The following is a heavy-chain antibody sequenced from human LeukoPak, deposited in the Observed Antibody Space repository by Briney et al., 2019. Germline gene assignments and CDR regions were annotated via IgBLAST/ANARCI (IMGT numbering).Heavy chain of an antibody. V-gene: IGHV3-33*01. CDR2: IWYDGTNK. CDR1: GFTFSSYG. Sequence: PGGSLRLSCAASGFTFSSYGMHWVRQAPGKGLEWVALIWYDGTNKYYADSVKGRFTISRDNSKNTLYLQMNSLRAEDTAVYYCARMPSVEMATITRHAFDYWGQGTLVTVSS. J-gene: IGHJ4*02. D-gene: IGHD5-24*01. CDR3: ARMPSVEMATITRHAFDY.